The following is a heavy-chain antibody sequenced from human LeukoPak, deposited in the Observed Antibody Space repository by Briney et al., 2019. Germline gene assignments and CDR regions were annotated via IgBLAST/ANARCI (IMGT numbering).Heavy chain of an antibody. J-gene: IGHJ4*02. V-gene: IGHV1-69*05. Sequence: ASVKVSCKASGGTFSSYAISWVRQAPGQGLEWMGRIIPIFGTANYAQKFQGRVTMTRDTSISTAYMELSRLRSDDTAVYYCARDFRFLEWLSPNWGQGTLVTVSS. D-gene: IGHD3-3*01. CDR3: ARDFRFLEWLSPN. CDR2: IIPIFGTA. CDR1: GGTFSSYA.